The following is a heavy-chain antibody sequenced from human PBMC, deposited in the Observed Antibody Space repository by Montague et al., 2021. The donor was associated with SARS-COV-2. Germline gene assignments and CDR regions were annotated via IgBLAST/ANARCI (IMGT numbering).Heavy chain of an antibody. J-gene: IGHJ4*02. CDR2: VYYSGST. CDR1: GGSISSYY. Sequence: SETLSLTSTVSGGSISSYYWSWIRQPPGKGLEWIGYVYYSGSTNYNPSLKSRVTLSVDTSKNQFSLKLSSVTAADTAVYYCARDFDYWGQGTLVTVSS. CDR3: ARDFDY. V-gene: IGHV4-59*13.